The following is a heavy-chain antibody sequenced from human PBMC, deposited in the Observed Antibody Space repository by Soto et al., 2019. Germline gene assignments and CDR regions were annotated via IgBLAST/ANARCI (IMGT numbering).Heavy chain of an antibody. CDR1: GGSISSGDYY. CDR2: IYYSGST. CDR3: ARSQYDFWSGYSNYYFDY. D-gene: IGHD3-3*01. Sequence: SETLSLTCTVSGGSISSGDYYWSWIRQPPGKGLEWIGYIYYSGSTYYNPSLKSRVTISVDTSKNQFSLKLSSVTAADTAVYYCARSQYDFWSGYSNYYFDYWGQGTLVTVSS. J-gene: IGHJ4*02. V-gene: IGHV4-30-4*01.